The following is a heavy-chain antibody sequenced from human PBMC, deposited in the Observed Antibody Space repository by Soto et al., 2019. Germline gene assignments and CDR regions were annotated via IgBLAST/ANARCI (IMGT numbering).Heavy chain of an antibody. CDR1: GFTVSSNY. CDR3: AKDRRAGGNSAFYFDF. V-gene: IGHV3-53*01. J-gene: IGHJ4*02. D-gene: IGHD3-16*01. Sequence: GGSLRLSCAASGFTVSSNYMSWVRQAPGKGLEWVSLISATGGGTYYADSVKGRFTISRDNSHNTLYLQVHSLTAEDTAVYYCAKDRRAGGNSAFYFDFWGQGARSPSPQ. CDR2: ISATGGGT.